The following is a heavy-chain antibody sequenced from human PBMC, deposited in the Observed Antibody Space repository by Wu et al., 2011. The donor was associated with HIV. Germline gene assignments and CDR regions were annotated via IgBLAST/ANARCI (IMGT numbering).Heavy chain of an antibody. CDR1: GGTFSSYA. CDR3: ARRGVYCSGGSCYSQDLDPGYGDYYYYGMDV. D-gene: IGHD2-15*01. CDR2: IIPIFGTA. Sequence: QVQLVQSGAEVKKPGSSVKVSCKASGGTFSSYAISWVRQAPGQGLEWMGRIIPIFGTANYAQKFQGRVTITADKSTSTAYMELSSLRSEDTAVYYCARRGVYCSGGSCYSQDLDPGYGDYYYYGMDVWGQGTTVTVSS. V-gene: IGHV1-69*14. J-gene: IGHJ6*02.